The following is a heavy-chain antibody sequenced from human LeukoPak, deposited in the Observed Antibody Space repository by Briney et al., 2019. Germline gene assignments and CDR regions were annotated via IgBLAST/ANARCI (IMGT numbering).Heavy chain of an antibody. Sequence: GGSLRLSCAASGFTFGAYAMSWVRQAPGKGLEWVSTLSTSGGNTYYADSVKGRFTISRDNSKNTLFLQMNSLRAEDTAVYYCAKDRGHWATGYYFDYWGQGTLVTVSS. D-gene: IGHD7-27*01. J-gene: IGHJ4*02. CDR3: AKDRGHWATGYYFDY. CDR2: LSTSGGNT. CDR1: GFTFGAYA. V-gene: IGHV3-23*01.